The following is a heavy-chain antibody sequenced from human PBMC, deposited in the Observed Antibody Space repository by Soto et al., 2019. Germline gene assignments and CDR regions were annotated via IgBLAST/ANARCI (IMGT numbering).Heavy chain of an antibody. CDR2: INPDGSDT. Sequence: WGSLRLSCAASGFTFSTHLMHWVRQAPGKGLVWVSRINPDGSDTAHADSVKGRLTTSRDNARNTLYLQMISLRAEDTAIYYCANHPPGIGVDSWGPGPMVTV. D-gene: IGHD3-3*01. V-gene: IGHV3-74*01. CDR1: GFTFSTHL. J-gene: IGHJ5*01. CDR3: ANHPPGIGVDS.